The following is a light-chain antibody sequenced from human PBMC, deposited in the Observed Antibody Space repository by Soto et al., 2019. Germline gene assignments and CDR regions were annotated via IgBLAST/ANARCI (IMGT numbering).Light chain of an antibody. Sequence: DIQMAQSPSSLSASVGDRVTITCQASQDINNYLNWYQQKPGKAPELLIYDASSLQSGVPSRFSGSGSGTDFTFTISSLQPEDIAVYYCQQYDTLPITFGQGTRLEIK. V-gene: IGKV1-33*01. CDR3: QQYDTLPIT. CDR2: DAS. J-gene: IGKJ5*01. CDR1: QDINNY.